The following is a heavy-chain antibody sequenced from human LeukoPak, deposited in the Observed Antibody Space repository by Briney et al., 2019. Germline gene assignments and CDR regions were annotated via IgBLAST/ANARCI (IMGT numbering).Heavy chain of an antibody. Sequence: PGGSLRLSCAASGISFASYWVTWVRQAPGKGLEWVANIGQDGTETDYVGSVKGRFTISRDNARKLLFLQMNSLRADDTAVYYCAIPSSYDGSRYYHAYWGQGTLVSVSS. CDR2: IGQDGTET. J-gene: IGHJ4*02. CDR3: AIPSSYDGSRYYHAY. D-gene: IGHD3-22*01. V-gene: IGHV3-7*01. CDR1: GISFASYW.